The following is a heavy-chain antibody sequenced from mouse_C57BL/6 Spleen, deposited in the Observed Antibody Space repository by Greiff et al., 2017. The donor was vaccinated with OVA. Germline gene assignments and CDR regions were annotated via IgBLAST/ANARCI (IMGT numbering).Heavy chain of an antibody. D-gene: IGHD1-1*01. J-gene: IGHJ4*01. Sequence: QVQLQQSGAELVRPGASVKLSCTASGYTFTSSGISWVKQRTGQGLEWIGEIYPTSGNTYYNEKFKGKATLTADKSSSTAYMELRSLTSEDSAVYFCARRPSHCYGSSYYAMDYWGQGTTVTVSS. CDR3: ARRPSHCYGSSYYAMDY. V-gene: IGHV1-81*01. CDR2: IYPTSGNT. CDR1: GYTFTSSG.